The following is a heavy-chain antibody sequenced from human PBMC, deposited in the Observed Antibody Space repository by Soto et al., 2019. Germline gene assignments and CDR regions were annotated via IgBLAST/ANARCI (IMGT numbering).Heavy chain of an antibody. D-gene: IGHD3-3*01. CDR1: GFTFSSYG. V-gene: IGHV3-30*18. CDR3: AKDRGVRFPMDY. CDR2: ISDDGSNK. Sequence: QVQLVESGGGVVQPGRSLRLSCAASGFTFSSYGMHWVRQAPGKGLEWVAVISDDGSNKYYADSVKGRFTISRDNSKNTLYLQMNSLRAEDTAVYYCAKDRGVRFPMDYWGQGTLVTVSS. J-gene: IGHJ4*02.